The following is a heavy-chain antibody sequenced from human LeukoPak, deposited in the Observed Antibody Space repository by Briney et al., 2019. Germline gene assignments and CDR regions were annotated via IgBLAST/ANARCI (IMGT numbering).Heavy chain of an antibody. CDR2: LSGSGVTP. CDR1: GFTFSSYA. D-gene: IGHD3-22*01. J-gene: IGHJ4*02. V-gene: IGHV3-23*01. CDR3: VKDRRYDSSGFDY. Sequence: PGGSLRLSCAASGFTFSSYAMSWVRQAPGKGLEWVSALSGSGVTPYFADSVKGRFTISRDNSKNMLYLQMNSLRAEDTAVYYCVKDRRYDSSGFDYWGQGTLVTVSS.